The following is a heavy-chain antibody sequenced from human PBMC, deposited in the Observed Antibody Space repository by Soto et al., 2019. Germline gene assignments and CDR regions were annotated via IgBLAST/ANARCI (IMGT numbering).Heavy chain of an antibody. D-gene: IGHD2-15*01. CDR3: RGGCSGGFFSSAPY. J-gene: IGHJ4*02. CDR2: ISSSSSAI. V-gene: IGHV3-48*04. Sequence: EVRLVESGGGLVQPGGSMKLSCETSGFTFSDYSMNWVRQAPGKGLEWVSFISSSSSAIYYADSVKGRFTSSRDNGKNSLYLQRGGLRVEDTSFYYCRGGCSGGFFSSAPYGGKEPLVTPS. CDR1: GFTFSDYS.